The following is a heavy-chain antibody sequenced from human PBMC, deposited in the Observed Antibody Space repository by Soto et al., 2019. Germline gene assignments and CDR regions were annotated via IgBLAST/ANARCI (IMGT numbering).Heavy chain of an antibody. D-gene: IGHD6-13*01. CDR1: GYTFTGYY. V-gene: IGHV1-2*02. CDR3: ARVYSSSWFPTLDY. Sequence: ASVKVSCKASGYTFTGYYMHWVRQAPGQGLEWMGWINPHSGGTNYAQKFQGRVTMTRDTSISTAYMELNRLRSDDTAVYYCARVYSSSWFPTLDYWGQGTQVTVSS. CDR2: INPHSGGT. J-gene: IGHJ4*02.